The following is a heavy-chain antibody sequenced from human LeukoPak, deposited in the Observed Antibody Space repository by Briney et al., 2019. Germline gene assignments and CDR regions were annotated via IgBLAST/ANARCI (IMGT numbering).Heavy chain of an antibody. CDR3: TRQDPSSSGWYP. CDR2: ISNSGGST. D-gene: IGHD6-13*01. J-gene: IGHJ5*02. CDR1: GFTFSNCA. V-gene: IGHV3-23*01. Sequence: GGSLRLSCAASGFTFSNCAMSWVRQAPGKGLEWVSAISNSGGSTYYADSVKGRFAISRDDSKNTLWLRMSSLRADDTAVYYCTRQDPSSSGWYPWGQGTLVTVSS.